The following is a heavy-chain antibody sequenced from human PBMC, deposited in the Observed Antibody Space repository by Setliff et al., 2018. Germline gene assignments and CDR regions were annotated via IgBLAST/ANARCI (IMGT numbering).Heavy chain of an antibody. CDR3: ATGLPYYDSSGYYLFDY. J-gene: IGHJ4*02. CDR2: FDPEDGET. V-gene: IGHV1-24*01. D-gene: IGHD3-22*01. Sequence: ASVKVSCKDSGYTFSTYGISWVRQAPGQGLEWMGGFDPEDGETIYAQKFQGRVTMTEDTSTDTAYMELSSLRSEDTAVYYCATGLPYYDSSGYYLFDYWGQGTLVTVSS. CDR1: GYTFSTYG.